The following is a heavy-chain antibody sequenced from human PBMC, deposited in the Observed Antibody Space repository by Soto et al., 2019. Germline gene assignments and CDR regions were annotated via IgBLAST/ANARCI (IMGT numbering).Heavy chain of an antibody. J-gene: IGHJ5*02. CDR1: GGSFSGYY. D-gene: IGHD6-13*01. Sequence: QVQLQQWGAGLLKPSETLSLTCAVYGGSFSGYYWSWIRQPPGKGLEWIGEINHSGSTNYNPSLKSRVTISVDTSKNQFSLKLSSVTAADTAVYYCARYSSTSNWFDPWGQGTLVTVFS. CDR3: ARYSSTSNWFDP. V-gene: IGHV4-34*01. CDR2: INHSGST.